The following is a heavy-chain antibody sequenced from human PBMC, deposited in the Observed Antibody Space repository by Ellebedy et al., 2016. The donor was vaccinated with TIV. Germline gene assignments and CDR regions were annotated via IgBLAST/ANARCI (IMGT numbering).Heavy chain of an antibody. J-gene: IGHJ6*03. D-gene: IGHD1-1*01. CDR1: GGSVSRYF. Sequence: SETLSLXXTVSGGSVSRYFWSWIRQPAGKGLEWIGRIFTSGSFSYNPSLMSRVTMSVVTSKNQISLRLNSVTTADTAVYYCARVHCSITTCDYYYMDVWGKGTTVTVSS. CDR2: IFTSGSF. V-gene: IGHV4-4*07. CDR3: ARVHCSITTCDYYYMDV.